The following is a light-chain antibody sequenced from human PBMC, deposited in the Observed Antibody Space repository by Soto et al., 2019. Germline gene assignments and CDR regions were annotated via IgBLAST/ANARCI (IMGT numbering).Light chain of an antibody. Sequence: IQLTQSPSSLSASVGDRVTISCRASQGIANFLAWYQQKPGKAPKLLIYGASTLQSGVPSRFSGSGSGTDFTLTTSSPQPEDFATYYCQQLNSFPIPFGPGTKVDIK. V-gene: IGKV1-9*01. J-gene: IGKJ3*01. CDR1: QGIANF. CDR3: QQLNSFPIP. CDR2: GAS.